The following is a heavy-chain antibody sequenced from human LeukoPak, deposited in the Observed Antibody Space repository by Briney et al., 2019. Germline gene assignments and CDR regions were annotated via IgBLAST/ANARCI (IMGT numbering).Heavy chain of an antibody. J-gene: IGHJ4*02. CDR2: INPKSGDT. V-gene: IGHV1-2*02. CDR3: ARSQLGDF. CDR1: VYPFIAYY. Sequence: ASVKVPCKSSVYPFIAYYIHWVRQAPGQGLEWMGWINPKSGDTKYAQKFQGRVTMTRDTSISTAHMELSGLRSDDTAVYYCARSQLGDFWGQGTLVTVSS. D-gene: IGHD7-27*01.